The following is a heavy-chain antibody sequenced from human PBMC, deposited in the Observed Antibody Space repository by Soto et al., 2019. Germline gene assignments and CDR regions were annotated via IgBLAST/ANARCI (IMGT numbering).Heavy chain of an antibody. CDR3: ATGGGGYDPNYFDY. J-gene: IGHJ4*02. Sequence: ASVKVSCKASGYTFTFYYLHWVRQAPGQGLEWMGMINPNSGVTRYAQKFQGRATMTRDTSTSTVYMELSSLRSEDTAVYYCATGGGGYDPNYFDYWGQGTLVTVSS. V-gene: IGHV1-46*01. CDR1: GYTFTFYY. D-gene: IGHD5-12*01. CDR2: INPNSGVT.